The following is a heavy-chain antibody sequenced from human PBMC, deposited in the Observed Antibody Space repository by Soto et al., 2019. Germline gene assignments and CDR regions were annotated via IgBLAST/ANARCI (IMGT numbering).Heavy chain of an antibody. Sequence: GGSLRLSCAASGFTVSSYAMHWVRQAPGKGLEWVAVISYDGSNKYYADSVKGRFTISRDNSKNTLYLQMNSLRAEDTAVYYCARDMGSGTYPYYYGMDVWGQGTTVTSP. CDR2: ISYDGSNK. CDR1: GFTVSSYA. D-gene: IGHD1-26*01. J-gene: IGHJ6*02. CDR3: ARDMGSGTYPYYYGMDV. V-gene: IGHV3-30-3*01.